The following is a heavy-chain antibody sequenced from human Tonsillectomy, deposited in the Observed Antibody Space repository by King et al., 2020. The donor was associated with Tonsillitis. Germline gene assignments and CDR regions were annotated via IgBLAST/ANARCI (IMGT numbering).Heavy chain of an antibody. D-gene: IGHD3-9*01. CDR2: ISYDGSNK. CDR3: ARDGHVLRYFDWLLGE. CDR1: GFTFSSYG. Sequence: VQLVESGGGVVQPGRSLRLSCAASGFTFSSYGMHWVRQAPGKGLEWVAVISYDGSNKYYADSVKGRFTISRDNSKNTLYLQMNSLRAEDTAVYYCARDGHVLRYFDWLLGEWGQGTLVTVSS. J-gene: IGHJ4*02. V-gene: IGHV3-33*05.